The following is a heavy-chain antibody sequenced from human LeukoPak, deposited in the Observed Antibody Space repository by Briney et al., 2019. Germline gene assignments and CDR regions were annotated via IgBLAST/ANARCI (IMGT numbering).Heavy chain of an antibody. CDR2: ISWNSGSI. D-gene: IGHD6-19*01. CDR3: AKDIGSSGRGHAFDI. V-gene: IGHV3-9*01. J-gene: IGHJ3*02. CDR1: GFTFDDYA. Sequence: GRSLRLSCAASGFTFDDYAMHWVRQAPGKGLEWVSGISWNSGSIGYADSVKGRFTISRDNAKNSLYLQMNSLRAEDTALYHCAKDIGSSGRGHAFDIWGQGTMVTVSS.